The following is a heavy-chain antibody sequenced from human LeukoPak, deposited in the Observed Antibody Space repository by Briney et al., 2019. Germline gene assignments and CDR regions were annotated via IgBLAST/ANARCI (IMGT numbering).Heavy chain of an antibody. J-gene: IGHJ6*02. CDR3: ARALSLGGIRGPDYYYYYGMDV. CDR2: ISSSGSTI. D-gene: IGHD3-10*01. CDR1: GFTFSSYE. Sequence: QPGGSLRLSCAASGFTFSSYEMNWVRQAPGKGLEWVSYISSSGSTIYYADSVKGRFTISRDNAKNSLYLQMNSLRAEDTAVYYCARALSLGGIRGPDYYYYYGMDVWGQRTTVTFSS. V-gene: IGHV3-48*03.